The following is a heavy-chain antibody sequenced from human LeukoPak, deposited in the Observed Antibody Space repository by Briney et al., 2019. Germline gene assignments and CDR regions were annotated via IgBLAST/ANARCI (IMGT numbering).Heavy chain of an antibody. J-gene: IGHJ4*02. V-gene: IGHV3-33*01. CDR2: IWYDGSNK. D-gene: IGHD5-18*01. CDR3: AVTRYSYGPSFDY. Sequence: GGSLRLSCAASGFTFSSYGMHWVRQAPGKGLEWVAVIWYDGSNKYYADSVKGRFTISRDNSKNTLYLQMNSLRAEDTAVYYCAVTRYSYGPSFDYWGQGTLVTVSS. CDR1: GFTFSSYG.